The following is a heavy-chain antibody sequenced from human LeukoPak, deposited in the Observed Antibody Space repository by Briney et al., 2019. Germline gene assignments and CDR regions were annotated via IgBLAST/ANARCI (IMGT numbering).Heavy chain of an antibody. CDR1: GGSFSGYY. V-gene: IGHV4-34*01. Sequence: SETLSLTCAVCGGSFSGYYWSWIRQPPGKGLEWIGEINHSGSTNYNPSLKSRVTISVDTSKNQFSLKLSSVTAADTAVYYCARGLWIAVAGTSIDYWGQGTLVTVSS. J-gene: IGHJ4*02. D-gene: IGHD6-19*01. CDR2: INHSGST. CDR3: ARGLWIAVAGTSIDY.